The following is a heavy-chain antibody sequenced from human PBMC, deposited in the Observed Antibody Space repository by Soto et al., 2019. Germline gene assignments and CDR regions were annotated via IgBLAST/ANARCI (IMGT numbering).Heavy chain of an antibody. J-gene: IGHJ6*02. V-gene: IGHV1-69*01. CDR2: IIPIPGTA. CDR3: ARSQVSSSSLVIYYHYYYGMDV. D-gene: IGHD2-2*01. CDR1: GGTFGSYA. Sequence: QVQLVQSGAEVKKPGSSVKVSCKASGGTFGSYAISWVRQAPGQGLEWMGGIIPIPGTANYAQKFQGRVTIAADESTSTAYMELRSQRSEDTAVYYCARSQVSSSSLVIYYHYYYGMDVWGQGTTVTVSS.